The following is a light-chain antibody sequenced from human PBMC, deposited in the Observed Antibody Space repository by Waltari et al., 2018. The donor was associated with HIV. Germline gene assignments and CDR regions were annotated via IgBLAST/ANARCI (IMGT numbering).Light chain of an antibody. CDR3: QQYDNWLGT. CDR2: DAS. V-gene: IGKV3D-15*01. J-gene: IGKJ3*01. Sequence: TQSPVTLSVSPGERVTLSCRASQTVNSNLAWYQQKLGQAPRLLFYDASTRATGTPARFSGSGSGTEFTLTVSSLQPEDFAVYYCQQYDNWLGTFGPGTKV. CDR1: QTVNSN.